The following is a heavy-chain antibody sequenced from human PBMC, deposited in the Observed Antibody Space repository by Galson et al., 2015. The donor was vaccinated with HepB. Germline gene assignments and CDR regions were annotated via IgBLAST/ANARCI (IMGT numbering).Heavy chain of an antibody. CDR1: GFTFSGSA. CDR2: IRSKANSYAT. Sequence: SLRLSCAASGFTFSGSAMHWVRQASGKGLEWVGRIRSKANSYATAYAASVKGRFTISRDDSKNTAYLQMNSLKTEDTAVYYCAREWAGMAKTWGQGTLVTVSS. V-gene: IGHV3-73*01. CDR3: AREWAGMAKT. D-gene: IGHD5-24*01. J-gene: IGHJ5*02.